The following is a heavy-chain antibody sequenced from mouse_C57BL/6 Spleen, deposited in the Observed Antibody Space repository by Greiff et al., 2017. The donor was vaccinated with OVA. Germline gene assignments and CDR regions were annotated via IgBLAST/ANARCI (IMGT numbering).Heavy chain of an antibody. V-gene: IGHV1-15*01. D-gene: IGHD1-1*01. CDR1: GYTFTDYE. CDR2: IDPETGGT. J-gene: IGHJ4*01. CDR3: TRPTGYAMDY. Sequence: LQESGAELVRPGASVTLSCKASGYTFTDYEMHWVKQTPVHGLEWIGAIDPETGGTAYNQKFKGKAILTADKSSSTAYMELRSLTSEDSAVYYCTRPTGYAMDYWGQGTSVTVSS.